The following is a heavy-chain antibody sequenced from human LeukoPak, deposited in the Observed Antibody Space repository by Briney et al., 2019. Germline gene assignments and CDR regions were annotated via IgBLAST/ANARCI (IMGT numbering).Heavy chain of an antibody. CDR3: ARRGDFFDY. J-gene: IGHJ4*02. CDR2: IYSSGST. D-gene: IGHD3-3*01. Sequence: SETLSLTCTVSGASISSSYWSWIRQPAGKGLEWIGRIYSSGSTNYNPSLKSRLTMSVDTSKNQFSLKLRSVTAADTAVYYCARRGDFFDYWGQGTLVTVSS. CDR1: GASISSSY. V-gene: IGHV4-4*07.